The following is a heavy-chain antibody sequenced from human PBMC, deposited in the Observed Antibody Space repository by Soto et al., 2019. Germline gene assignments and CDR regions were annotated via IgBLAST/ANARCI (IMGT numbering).Heavy chain of an antibody. CDR3: AKDRDRITMVRGSYYYYYGMDV. CDR2: ISYDGSNK. J-gene: IGHJ6*02. Sequence: QVQLVESGGGVVQPGRSLRLSCAASGFTFSSYGMHWVRQAPGKGLEWVAVISYDGSNKYYADSVKGRFTISRDNSKKPLYLQMNSLRAEDTAVYYCAKDRDRITMVRGSYYYYYGMDVWGQGTTVTVSS. D-gene: IGHD3-10*01. V-gene: IGHV3-30*18. CDR1: GFTFSSYG.